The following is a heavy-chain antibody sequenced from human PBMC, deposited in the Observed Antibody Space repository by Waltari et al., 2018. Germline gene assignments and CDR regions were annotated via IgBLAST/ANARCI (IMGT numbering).Heavy chain of an antibody. CDR1: GFSFKDNG. CDR3: ARGFSWSYFYIDS. V-gene: IGHV1-18*01. J-gene: IGHJ4*02. CDR2: ISGYNGNA. D-gene: IGHD1-26*01. Sequence: QVQLVQSVAEVKKPGASVTVACETYGFSFKDNGIDWVRQAPGQGLEWMGWISGYNGNANYARSLLGRVTMTTDRSTSTAHMELRSLRSDDTAIYYCARGFSWSYFYIDSWGQGPLVTVSS.